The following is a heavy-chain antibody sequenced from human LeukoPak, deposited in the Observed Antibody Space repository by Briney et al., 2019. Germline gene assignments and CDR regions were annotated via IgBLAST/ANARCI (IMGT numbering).Heavy chain of an antibody. V-gene: IGHV4-59*08. CDR3: ASGVDRAKTGY. D-gene: IGHD5-18*01. CDR2: IYNTGTI. J-gene: IGHJ4*02. CDR1: GGSISHSH. Sequence: SETLSLTCTVSGGSISHSHWNWIRQPPGKGLEWIGCIYNTGTIDYNPSLKSRVTMSVDRSKNQFSLNLNSVTAAGTAVYYCASGVDRAKTGYWGQGALVTVSS.